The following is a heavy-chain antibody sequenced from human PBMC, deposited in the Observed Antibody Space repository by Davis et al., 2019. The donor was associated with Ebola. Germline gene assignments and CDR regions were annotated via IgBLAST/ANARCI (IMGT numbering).Heavy chain of an antibody. V-gene: IGHV4-30-4*01. Sequence: PSETLSLTCTVSGGSISSGDDYWSWIRQPPGKGLEWIGYIYYSGSTYYNPSLKSRVTISVDTSKNKFSLQLSAVTAADTAVYYCARGSDYRRSFDPWGQGTLVTVSS. CDR1: GGSISSGDDY. D-gene: IGHD4-11*01. CDR2: IYYSGST. J-gene: IGHJ5*02. CDR3: ARGSDYRRSFDP.